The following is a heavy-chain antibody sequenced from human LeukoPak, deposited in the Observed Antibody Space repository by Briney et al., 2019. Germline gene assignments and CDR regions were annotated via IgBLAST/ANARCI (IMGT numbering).Heavy chain of an antibody. D-gene: IGHD3-16*01. CDR2: IYYSGST. J-gene: IGHJ4*02. Sequence: PSETLSLTCTVSGGSISSYYWSWIRQPPGKGLEWIGYIYYSGSTYYNPSLKSRVTISVDRSKNQFSLKLSSVTAADTAVYYCARGGGGSPFDYWGQGTLVTVSS. CDR1: GGSISSYY. CDR3: ARGGGGSPFDY. V-gene: IGHV4-59*12.